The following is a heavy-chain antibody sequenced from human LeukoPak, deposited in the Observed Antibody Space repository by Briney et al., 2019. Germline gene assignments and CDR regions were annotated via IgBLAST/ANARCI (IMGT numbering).Heavy chain of an antibody. CDR1: GYNFAEYW. V-gene: IGHV5-51*01. CDR2: IYPGGSDR. D-gene: IGHD6-6*01. J-gene: IGHJ4*02. CDR3: ARPYSTSSGD. Sequence: GESLKISCKGSGYNFAEYWIGWVRQMPGKGLEWVAFIYPGGSDRRYSPPFQGQVTVSADKSISTAYLQWSSLKASDTAMYYCARPYSTSSGDWGQGTLVTVSS.